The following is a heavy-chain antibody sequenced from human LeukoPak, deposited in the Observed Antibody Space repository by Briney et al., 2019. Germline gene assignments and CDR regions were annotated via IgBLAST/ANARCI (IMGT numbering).Heavy chain of an antibody. CDR3: ARGPRITIFGVVTHAFDI. CDR1: GGSFSGYY. D-gene: IGHD3-3*01. CDR2: INHSGST. J-gene: IGHJ3*02. Sequence: PSETLSLTCAVYGGSFSGYYWSWIRQPPGKGLEWIGEINHSGSTNYNPSLKSRVTISVDTSKIQFSLKLSSVTAADTAVYYCARGPRITIFGVVTHAFDIWGQGTMVTVSS. V-gene: IGHV4-34*01.